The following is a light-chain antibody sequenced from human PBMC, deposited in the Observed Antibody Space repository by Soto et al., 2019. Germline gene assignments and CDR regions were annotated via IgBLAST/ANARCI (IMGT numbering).Light chain of an antibody. Sequence: QSVLTQSSSASASLGSSVKLTCTLSSGHSSYIIAWHQQQPGKAPRYLTRLAHSGSYNRGSGVPDRFSGSSSGADRYLTISNLQLEDEADYYCETWDSNTRVFGGGTKVTVL. CDR2: LAHSGSY. J-gene: IGLJ3*02. CDR3: ETWDSNTRV. CDR1: SGHSSYI. V-gene: IGLV4-60*02.